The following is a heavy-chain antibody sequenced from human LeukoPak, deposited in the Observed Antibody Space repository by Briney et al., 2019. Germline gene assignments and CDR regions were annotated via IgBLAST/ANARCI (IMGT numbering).Heavy chain of an antibody. CDR2: ISAYNGNT. V-gene: IGHV1-18*01. J-gene: IGHJ4*02. Sequence: ASVKVSCKASGYTFTSYGISWVRQAPGQGLEWMGWISAYNGNTNYAQKLQGRVTMTTDTSTSTAYMEPRSLRSDDTAVYYCARHPPHIAVAGTFDYWGQGTLVTVSS. CDR1: GYTFTSYG. CDR3: ARHPPHIAVAGTFDY. D-gene: IGHD6-19*01.